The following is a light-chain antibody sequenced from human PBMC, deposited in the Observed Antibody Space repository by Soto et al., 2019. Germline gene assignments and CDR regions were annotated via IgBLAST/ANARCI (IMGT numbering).Light chain of an antibody. V-gene: IGLV2-14*01. J-gene: IGLJ1*01. Sequence: QSVLTQPASVSGSPGQSITISCTGTSSDVGFYNYVSWNQQHPGKAPKLMIYEVSYRPSGVSNRFSGSKSGNTASLTISGLQAEDEADYYCSSYTSSTTLGVFGTGTKVTVL. CDR1: SSDVGFYNY. CDR3: SSYTSSTTLGV. CDR2: EVS.